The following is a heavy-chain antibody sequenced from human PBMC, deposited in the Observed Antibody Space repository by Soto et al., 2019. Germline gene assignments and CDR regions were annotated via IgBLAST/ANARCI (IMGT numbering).Heavy chain of an antibody. Sequence: SETLSLTCTVSGGSISSYYWSWIRQPPGKGLEWIGYIYYSGSTHYNPSLKSRVTISVDTSKNQFSLKLSSVTAADTAVYYCARGRTGTRYYYYGMDVWGQGTTVTVSS. CDR1: GGSISSYY. D-gene: IGHD1-7*01. J-gene: IGHJ6*02. CDR2: IYYSGST. CDR3: ARGRTGTRYYYYGMDV. V-gene: IGHV4-30-4*01.